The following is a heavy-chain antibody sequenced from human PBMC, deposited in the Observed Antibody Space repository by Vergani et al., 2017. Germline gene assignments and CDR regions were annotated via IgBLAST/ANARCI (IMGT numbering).Heavy chain of an antibody. CDR1: GYSFNSYW. CDR3: ARGVVPAARDDYYYYMDV. D-gene: IGHD2-2*01. J-gene: IGHJ6*03. Sequence: EVQLVQSGAEVKKPGESLKISCKGSGYSFNSYWIGWVRPMPGKGLEWMGIIYPGDSDTRYSPSFQGQVIISADKSISTAYLQWSSLTASDTAMYYCARGVVPAARDDYYYYMDVWGKGTTVTVSS. V-gene: IGHV5-51*03. CDR2: IYPGDSDT.